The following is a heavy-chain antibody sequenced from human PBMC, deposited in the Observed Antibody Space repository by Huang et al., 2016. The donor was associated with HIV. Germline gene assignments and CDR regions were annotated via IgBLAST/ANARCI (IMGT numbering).Heavy chain of an antibody. J-gene: IGHJ4*02. CDR1: GDFISSTNYY. Sequence: QLQLQESGPGQVKPSETLSLTCTVSGDFISSTNYYWGWIRQSPGKGLEWVGSVYQSGSTNSNPPLKSRVTLSVDTSRNQFSLRLNSVTAADTAVYYCASQHIGAAATWFWGRGTQVAVSS. CDR3: ASQHIGAAATWF. V-gene: IGHV4-39*01. D-gene: IGHD6-13*01. CDR2: VYQSGST.